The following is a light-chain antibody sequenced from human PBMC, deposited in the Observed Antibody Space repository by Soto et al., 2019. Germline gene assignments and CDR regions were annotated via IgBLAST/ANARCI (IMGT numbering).Light chain of an antibody. V-gene: IGKV3-20*01. CDR1: QRVTRSF. J-gene: IGKJ3*01. Sequence: EIVLTQSPGTLSLSPGERVTLSCRASQRVTRSFLAWYQQKPGQAPRLHINGASSRATGLPDRFSGSGSGTAFTLTISRLEPAHFAVYYCHQYGSSPQAFGPGTKVHIK. CDR3: HQYGSSPQA. CDR2: GAS.